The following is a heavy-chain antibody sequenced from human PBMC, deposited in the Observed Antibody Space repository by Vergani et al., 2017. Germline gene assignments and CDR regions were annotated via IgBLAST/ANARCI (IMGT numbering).Heavy chain of an antibody. CDR1: GGSFSGYY. Sequence: QVQLQQWGAGLLKPSETLSLTCAVYGGSFSGYYWSWIRQPPGKGLEWIGEINHSGSTNYNPSLKSRVTISVDTSKNQFSLKLSSVTAADTAVYYCARGLTDGRITMGRGVPPRSYFDYWGQGTLVTVSS. CDR2: INHSGST. CDR3: ARGLTDGRITMGRGVPPRSYFDY. J-gene: IGHJ4*02. V-gene: IGHV4-34*01. D-gene: IGHD3-10*01.